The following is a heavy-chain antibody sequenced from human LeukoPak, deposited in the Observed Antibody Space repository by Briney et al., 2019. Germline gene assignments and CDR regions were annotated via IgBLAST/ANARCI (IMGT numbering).Heavy chain of an antibody. J-gene: IGHJ4*02. CDR1: GFTFDDYA. CDR3: AKDLSSGYYFPAFDY. D-gene: IGHD3-22*01. V-gene: IGHV3-9*01. CDR2: ISWNSGSI. Sequence: GRSLRLSCAASGFTFDDYAMHWVRQAPGKGLEWVSGISWNSGSIGYADSVKGRFTISRDNAKNSLYLQMNSLRAEDTALYYCAKDLSSGYYFPAFDYWGQGTLVTVSS.